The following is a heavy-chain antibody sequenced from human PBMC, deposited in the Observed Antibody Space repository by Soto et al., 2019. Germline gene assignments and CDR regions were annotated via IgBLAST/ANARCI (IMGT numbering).Heavy chain of an antibody. CDR3: ARGYTYYYGSGSPDYYYYMDV. CDR1: GYTFTSYD. Sequence: ASVKVYCKASGYTFTSYDINWVRQATGQGLEWMGWMNPNSGNTGYAQKFQGRVTMTRNTSISTAYMELSSLRSEDTAVYYCARGYTYYYGSGSPDYYYYMDVWGKGTTVTVSS. CDR2: MNPNSGNT. V-gene: IGHV1-8*01. D-gene: IGHD3-10*01. J-gene: IGHJ6*03.